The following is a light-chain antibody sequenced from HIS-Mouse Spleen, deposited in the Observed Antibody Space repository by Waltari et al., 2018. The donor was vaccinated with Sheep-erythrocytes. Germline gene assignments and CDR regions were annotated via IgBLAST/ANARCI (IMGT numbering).Light chain of an antibody. CDR2: RNN. CDR3: AAWDDSLSGNWV. CDR1: SSPIGSNY. J-gene: IGLJ3*02. V-gene: IGLV1-47*01. Sequence: QSVLTQPPSASGTPGQRVPISCSGSSSPIGSNYVYWYQQLPGTAPKLLIYRNNQRPSGVPDRFSGSKSGTSASLAISGLRSEDEADYYCAAWDDSLSGNWVFGGGTKLTVL.